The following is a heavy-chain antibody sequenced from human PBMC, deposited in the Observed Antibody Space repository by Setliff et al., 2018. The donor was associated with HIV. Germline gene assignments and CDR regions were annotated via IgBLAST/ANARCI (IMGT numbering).Heavy chain of an antibody. CDR2: INWAGSRT. Sequence: GESLKISCAASGFTFDDYAMYWVRRAPGKGLEWVSLINWAGSRTFYAESVRGRFTTSRDNSKNFLYLEMNSLRDDDTALYFCAKSTGSVLGTYYFDNWGQGTLVTVSS. J-gene: IGHJ4*02. V-gene: IGHV3-43D*04. CDR1: GFTFDDYA. CDR3: AKSTGSVLGTYYFDN. D-gene: IGHD3-10*01.